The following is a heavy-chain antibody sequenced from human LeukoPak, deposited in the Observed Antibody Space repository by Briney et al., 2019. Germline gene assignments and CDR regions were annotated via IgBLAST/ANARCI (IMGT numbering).Heavy chain of an antibody. J-gene: IGHJ4*02. V-gene: IGHV3-48*04. D-gene: IGHD3-10*01. CDR3: ARGLTKVYDY. CDR1: GFSFSTYG. CDR2: ISSSGSTI. Sequence: GGSLRLSCAASGFSFSTYGMHWVRQAPGKGLEWVSYISSSGSTIYYADSVKGRLTISRDNAKNSLYLQMNSLRAEDTAVYYCARGLTKVYDYWGQGTLVTVSS.